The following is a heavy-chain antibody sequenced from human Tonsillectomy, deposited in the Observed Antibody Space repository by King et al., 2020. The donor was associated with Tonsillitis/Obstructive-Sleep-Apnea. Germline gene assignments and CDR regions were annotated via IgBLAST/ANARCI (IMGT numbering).Heavy chain of an antibody. V-gene: IGHV3-30*04. CDR3: ARPIHSSSGWSGGDY. D-gene: IGHD6-19*01. CDR1: GFTFSNYA. CDR2: ISYDGSNK. Sequence: VQLVQSGGGVVQPGGSLRLSCAASGFTFSNYAMHWVRQAPGKGLEWVAFISYDGSNKYYADSVKGRFTISRDNSKNTLYLQMNSLRAEDTAVYYCARPIHSSSGWSGGDYWGQGTLVTVSS. J-gene: IGHJ4*02.